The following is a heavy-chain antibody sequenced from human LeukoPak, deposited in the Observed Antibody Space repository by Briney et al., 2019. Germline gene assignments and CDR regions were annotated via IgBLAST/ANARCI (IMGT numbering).Heavy chain of an antibody. D-gene: IGHD6-19*01. CDR2: FDPEDGET. V-gene: IGHV1-24*01. CDR3: ARSPPVAGTVFFDY. J-gene: IGHJ4*02. Sequence: ASVKVSCKVSGYTLTELSMHWVRQAPGKGLEWMGGFDPEDGETIYAQKFQGRVTMTEDTSTDTAYMELRSLRSDDTAVYYCARSPPVAGTVFFDYWGQGTLVTVSS. CDR1: GYTLTELS.